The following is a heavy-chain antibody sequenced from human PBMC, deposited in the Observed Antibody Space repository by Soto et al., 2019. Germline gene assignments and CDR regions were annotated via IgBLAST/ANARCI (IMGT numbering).Heavy chain of an antibody. CDR3: AKFRDAYDSSGNFAFAFEY. Sequence: PGGSLRLSCAASGFTFNTYAMTWVRQAPGKGLEWVSGISGSGGVTYYADSVKGRFTISRDNSKNTLYLQMNSLRAEDTAAYFCAKFRDAYDSSGNFAFAFEYWGQGTLVTVSS. J-gene: IGHJ4*02. CDR2: ISGSGGVT. D-gene: IGHD3-22*01. V-gene: IGHV3-23*01. CDR1: GFTFNTYA.